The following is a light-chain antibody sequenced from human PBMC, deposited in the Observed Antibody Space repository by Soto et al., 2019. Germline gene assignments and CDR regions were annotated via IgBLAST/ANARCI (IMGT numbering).Light chain of an antibody. CDR2: SNN. CDR3: ASWHDSLTGYV. CDR1: NSNIGRNT. V-gene: IGLV1-44*01. Sequence: QSVLTQPPSASGTPGQRVTISCSGSNSNIGRNTVNWYQQVTGTAPKLLIYSNNKRPSGVPDRFSGSKSGTSASLAISGLQSEDESNYYCASWHDSLTGYVFGTGTKVTVL. J-gene: IGLJ1*01.